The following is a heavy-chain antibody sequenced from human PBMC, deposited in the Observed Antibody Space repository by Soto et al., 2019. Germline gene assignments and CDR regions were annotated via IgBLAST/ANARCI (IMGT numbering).Heavy chain of an antibody. J-gene: IGHJ4*02. Sequence: SGTLSLPCTVSCHSLRSGGYFWSWIRQHPGKGLEWVGYIYFTGSTLYNPSLKSRLAMSLDTSKNQFSLRLTSVTAADTAVYFCARDWGSSGWPNWGQGTLVTVSS. CDR3: ARDWGSSGWPN. CDR2: IYFTGST. D-gene: IGHD6-19*01. CDR1: CHSLRSGGYF. V-gene: IGHV4-31*03.